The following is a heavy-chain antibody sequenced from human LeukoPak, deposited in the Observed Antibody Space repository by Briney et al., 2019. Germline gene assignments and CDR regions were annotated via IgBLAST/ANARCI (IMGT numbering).Heavy chain of an antibody. D-gene: IGHD6-13*01. J-gene: IGHJ6*02. CDR2: ISISSGTT. Sequence: GGSLRLSCAASGFTFSSYVMSWVRQTPGKGLEWVSYISISSGTTYYADSVKGRFTISRDNSKNTLYLQMNSLRAEDTAVYYCAKTSRDSSSWLYYYYGMDVWGQGTTVTVSS. V-gene: IGHV3-23*01. CDR1: GFTFSSYV. CDR3: AKTSRDSSSWLYYYYGMDV.